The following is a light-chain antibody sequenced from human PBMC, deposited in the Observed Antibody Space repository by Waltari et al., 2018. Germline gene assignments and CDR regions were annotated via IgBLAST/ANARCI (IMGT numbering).Light chain of an antibody. Sequence: DIQMTQSPVSLSASVGDTVTITCRASHNIVTFLSWYQQRPAKAPTVLIYAASTLQRGVPSRFSGSGSGTDFTLTIFSLQPEDFATYFCQQTYSALCCTFGQGTKLEIK. J-gene: IGKJ2*02. CDR3: QQTYSALCCT. CDR2: AAS. V-gene: IGKV1-39*01. CDR1: HNIVTF.